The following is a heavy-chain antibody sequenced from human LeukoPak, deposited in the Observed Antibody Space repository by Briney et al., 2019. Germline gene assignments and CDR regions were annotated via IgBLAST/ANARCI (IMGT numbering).Heavy chain of an antibody. CDR2: TRNKANSYTT. CDR3: ASLWYYYDSSGYSPY. D-gene: IGHD3-22*01. CDR1: GFTFSDHY. J-gene: IGHJ4*02. Sequence: GGSLRLSCAASGFTFSDHYMDWVRQALGKGLEWVGRTRNKANSYTTEYAASVKGRFTISRDDSKNSLYLQMNSLKTEDTAVYYCASLWYYYDSSGYSPYWGQGTLVTVSS. V-gene: IGHV3-72*01.